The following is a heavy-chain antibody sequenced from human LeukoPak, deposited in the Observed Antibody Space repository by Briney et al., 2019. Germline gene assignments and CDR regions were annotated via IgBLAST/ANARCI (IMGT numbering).Heavy chain of an antibody. V-gene: IGHV1-2*02. Sequence: ASVTVSCTASGYTFTGYYIHWVRQAPGQGLEWMGWLNPNSGGTSYAQNFKGRVTMTRDTSTTTAYMEVSRLTSDDTAVYFCARAMEVTPVYCSGVTCHGTCFDPWGQGTPVTVSS. CDR2: LNPNSGGT. J-gene: IGHJ5*02. D-gene: IGHD2-15*01. CDR1: GYTFTGYY. CDR3: ARAMEVTPVYCSGVTCHGTCFDP.